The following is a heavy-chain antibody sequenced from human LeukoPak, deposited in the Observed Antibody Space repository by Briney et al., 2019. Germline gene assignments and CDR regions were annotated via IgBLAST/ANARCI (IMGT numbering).Heavy chain of an antibody. CDR3: ASVIAVAGIEYFQH. D-gene: IGHD6-19*01. J-gene: IGHJ1*01. CDR2: IYYSGST. CDR1: GGSISSYY. V-gene: IGHV4-59*08. Sequence: PSETLSLTCTVSGGSISSYYWSWIRQPPGKGLEWIGYIYYSGSTNYNPSFKSRVTISVDTSKNQFSLKLSSVTAADTAVYYCASVIAVAGIEYFQHWGQGTLVTVSS.